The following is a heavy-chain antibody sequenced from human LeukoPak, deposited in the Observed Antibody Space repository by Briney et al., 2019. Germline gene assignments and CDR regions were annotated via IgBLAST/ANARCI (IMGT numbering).Heavy chain of an antibody. CDR1: GGTFSSYA. J-gene: IGHJ3*02. Sequence: SVKLSCKASGGTFSSYAISWVRQAPGQGLEWMGRIIPILGIANYAQKFQGRVTIATDESTSTAYTELSSLRSDDTAVYYCVREAGFGDLFPYAFDIWGQGTLVTVSS. D-gene: IGHD3-10*01. CDR3: VREAGFGDLFPYAFDI. CDR2: IIPILGIA. V-gene: IGHV1-69*04.